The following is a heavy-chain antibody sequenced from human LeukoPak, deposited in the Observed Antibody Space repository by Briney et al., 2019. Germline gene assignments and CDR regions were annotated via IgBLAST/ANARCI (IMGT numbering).Heavy chain of an antibody. CDR1: GYTFTGYY. D-gene: IGHD3-3*01. CDR3: ARTMVEVIMTHYMDV. CDR2: INPNSGGT. Sequence: ASVKVSCKASGYTFTGYYMHWVRQAPGQGPEWMGWINPNSGGTNYAQKFQGRVTMTRDTSISTAYMELSRLRSDDTAVYYCARTMVEVIMTHYMDVWGKGTTVTVSS. J-gene: IGHJ6*03. V-gene: IGHV1-2*02.